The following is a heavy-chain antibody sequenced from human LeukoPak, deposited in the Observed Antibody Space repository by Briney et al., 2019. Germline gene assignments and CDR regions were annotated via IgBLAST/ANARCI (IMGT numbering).Heavy chain of an antibody. CDR2: INPHSGDT. CDR3: ARDRSFYDLLTGFYIHDAFDI. CDR1: GYTLTDHY. Sequence: RASVKASCKASGYTLTDHYMHWVRQAPRQGLEWMGWINPHSGDTNYAQKFQGRVSMTRDTSISTAYMELSGLTSDDTAVYFCARDRSFYDLLTGFYIHDAFDIWGQGTMVTVSS. V-gene: IGHV1-2*02. D-gene: IGHD3-9*01. J-gene: IGHJ3*02.